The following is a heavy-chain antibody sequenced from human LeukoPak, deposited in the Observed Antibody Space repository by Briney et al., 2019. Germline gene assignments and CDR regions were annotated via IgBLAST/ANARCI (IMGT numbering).Heavy chain of an antibody. D-gene: IGHD6-19*01. J-gene: IGHJ6*02. V-gene: IGHV1-69*04. CDR3: ASGSTVAGTYYYYGMDV. CDR1: GGTFSSYA. Sequence: SVKVSCKASGGTFSSYAISWVRQAPGQGLEWMGRIIPILGIANYAQKFQGRVTITADKSTSTAYMELSSLRSEDTAVYYCASGSTVAGTYYYYGMDVWGQGTTVTVSS. CDR2: IIPILGIA.